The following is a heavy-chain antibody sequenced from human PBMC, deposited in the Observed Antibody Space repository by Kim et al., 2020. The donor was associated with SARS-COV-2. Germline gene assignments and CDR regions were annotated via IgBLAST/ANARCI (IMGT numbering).Heavy chain of an antibody. V-gene: IGHV5-51*01. J-gene: IGHJ6*03. CDR3: ARSRGYYYYYMDV. Sequence: YTPSFQGQVTISADKSISTAYLQWSSLKASDTAMYYCARSRGYYYYYMDVWGKGTTVTVSS. D-gene: IGHD2-2*01.